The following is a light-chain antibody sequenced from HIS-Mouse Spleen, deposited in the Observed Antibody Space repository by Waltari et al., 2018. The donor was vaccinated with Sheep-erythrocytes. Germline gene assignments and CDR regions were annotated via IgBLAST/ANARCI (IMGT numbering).Light chain of an antibody. CDR2: QDT. Sequence: SSELTQPPSVSVSPGQTASITCSGDKLGDKYACWYQQKPGQSPVLVIYQDTKRPSGIPARLSGSNSGNTATLTISGTQAMDEADYYCQAWDSSIVVFGGGTKLTVL. CDR1: KLGDKY. CDR3: QAWDSSIVV. V-gene: IGLV3-1*01. J-gene: IGLJ2*01.